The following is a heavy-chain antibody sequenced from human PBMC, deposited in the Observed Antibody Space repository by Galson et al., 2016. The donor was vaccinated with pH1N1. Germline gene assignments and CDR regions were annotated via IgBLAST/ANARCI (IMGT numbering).Heavy chain of an antibody. V-gene: IGHV5-51*01. CDR1: GYGFPTSW. J-gene: IGHJ6*03. D-gene: IGHD1-1*01. Sequence: QSGAEVKKPGESLKISCKGSGYGFPTSWIGWVRQMPGKGLEWMGSIYLDDSDTRYSPSFQGQVTIPPDKSIRTTYLQWSSLKASDTAIYYCARHVALDPPVEYYYIDVWGKGTTVIVSS. CDR2: IYLDDSDT. CDR3: ARHVALDPPVEYYYIDV.